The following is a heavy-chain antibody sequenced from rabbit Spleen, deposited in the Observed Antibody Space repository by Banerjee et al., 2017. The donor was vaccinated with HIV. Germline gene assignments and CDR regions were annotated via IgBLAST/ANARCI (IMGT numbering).Heavy chain of an antibody. Sequence: QEQLEESGGDLVKPEGSLTLTCTASGFSFSGSYWSCWVRQAPGKGLEWVGCRYGGSSGSTYYASWAKGRVTISETSSTTVTLQMTSLTAADTATYFCGRYVNGGGGLDLWGPGTLDTVS. CDR3: GRYVNGGGGLDL. CDR1: GFSFSGSYW. D-gene: IGHD2-1*01. J-gene: IGHJ4*01. CDR2: RYGGSSGST. V-gene: IGHV1S45*01.